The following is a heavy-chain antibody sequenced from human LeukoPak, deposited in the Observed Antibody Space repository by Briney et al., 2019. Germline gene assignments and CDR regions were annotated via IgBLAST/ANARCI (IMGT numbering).Heavy chain of an antibody. V-gene: IGHV3-13*01. Sequence: PGGSLRLSCAASGFTFSSYEMHWVRQATGKGLEWVSAIGTAGDTYYPGSVKGRFTISRENAKNSLYLQMNSLRAGDTAVYYCARAAYEVAFDIWGQGTMVTVSS. CDR3: ARAAYEVAFDI. D-gene: IGHD3-3*01. CDR1: GFTFSSYE. CDR2: IGTAGDT. J-gene: IGHJ3*02.